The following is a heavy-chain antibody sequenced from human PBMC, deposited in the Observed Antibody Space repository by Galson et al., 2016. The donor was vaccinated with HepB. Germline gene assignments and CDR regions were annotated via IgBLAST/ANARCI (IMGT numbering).Heavy chain of an antibody. CDR3: ARDLGGYGGY. CDR1: GFTFNVYW. CDR2: IEQDGNEK. D-gene: IGHD5-12*01. Sequence: SLRLSCAASGFTFNVYWMTWVRQAPGKGLEWVANIEQDGNEKHYVDSVKGRFTISRDNANVSLHLEMNSLRAEDTAVYYCARDLGGYGGYWGQGTLVTVSS. J-gene: IGHJ4*02. V-gene: IGHV3-7*01.